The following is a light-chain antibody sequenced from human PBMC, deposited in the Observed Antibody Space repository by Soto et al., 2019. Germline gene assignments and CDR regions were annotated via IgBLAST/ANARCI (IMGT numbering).Light chain of an antibody. CDR3: QQYGSSGT. J-gene: IGKJ1*01. Sequence: EIVLTLSASTLSLSPRERAALYCRASQSVSGYLAWYQQKPGQAPRPLIYDASNRATGIPARLSGSGSGTDFTLTISRLEPEDFAVYYCQQYGSSGTFGQGTKVDNK. CDR1: QSVSGY. CDR2: DAS. V-gene: IGKV3-11*01.